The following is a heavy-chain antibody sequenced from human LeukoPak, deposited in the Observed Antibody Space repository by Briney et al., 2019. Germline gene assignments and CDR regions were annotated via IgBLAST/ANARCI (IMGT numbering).Heavy chain of an antibody. CDR2: ISLSGST. CDR3: ASPAEPAGNY. J-gene: IGHJ4*02. Sequence: PSETLSLTCAVSGGSISSSGNWWSWVRQPPGKGLEWIGEISLSGSTNYNPSLKSRVTISVDKTKSQFSLKLSSVTAADTAVYYCASPAEPAGNYWGQGTLVTVSS. V-gene: IGHV4-4*02. CDR1: GGSISSSGNW. D-gene: IGHD1-14*01.